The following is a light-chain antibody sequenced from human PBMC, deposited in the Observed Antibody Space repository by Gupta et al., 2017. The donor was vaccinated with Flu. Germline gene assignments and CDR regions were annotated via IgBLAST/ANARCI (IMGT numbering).Light chain of an antibody. J-gene: IGLJ1*01. Sequence: AVSVALGQTVRITCQGDSLRSYYASWYQQKPGQAPVLVIYGKNNRPSGTPDRFSGSSSGNTASLTITGAQAEDEADYYCNSRDSSGNLNVFGTGTKVTVL. CDR2: GKN. V-gene: IGLV3-19*01. CDR3: NSRDSSGNLNV. CDR1: SLRSYY.